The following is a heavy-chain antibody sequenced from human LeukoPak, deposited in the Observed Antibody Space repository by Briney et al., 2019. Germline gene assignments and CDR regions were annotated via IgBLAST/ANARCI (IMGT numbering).Heavy chain of an antibody. CDR2: ISSSSSYI. CDR1: GFTFSSYS. Sequence: PGRSLRLSCAASGFTFSSYSMNWVRQAPGKGLEWVSSISSSSSYIYYADSVKGRFTISRDNAKNSLYLQMNSLRAEDTAVYYCASSSSSLNFDYWGQGTLVTVSS. V-gene: IGHV3-21*01. D-gene: IGHD6-6*01. J-gene: IGHJ4*02. CDR3: ASSSSSLNFDY.